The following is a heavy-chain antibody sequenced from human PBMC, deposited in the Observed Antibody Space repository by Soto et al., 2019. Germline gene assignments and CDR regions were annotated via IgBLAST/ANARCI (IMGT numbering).Heavy chain of an antibody. CDR3: ARHRTAAGTMPHAAFDI. CDR1: GGSISSYY. V-gene: IGHV4-59*08. D-gene: IGHD6-13*01. J-gene: IGHJ3*02. Sequence: QVQLQESGPGLVKPSETLSLTCTVSGGSISSYYWSWIRQPPGKGLEWIGYIYYSGSTNYNPSLKSRVTISVDTSKNQFSLKLSSVTAADTAVYYCARHRTAAGTMPHAAFDIWGQGTMVTVSS. CDR2: IYYSGST.